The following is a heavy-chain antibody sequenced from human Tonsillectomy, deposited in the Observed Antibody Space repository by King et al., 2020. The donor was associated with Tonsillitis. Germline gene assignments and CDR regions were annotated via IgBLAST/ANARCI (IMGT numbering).Heavy chain of an antibody. D-gene: IGHD3-10*01. CDR1: GYTFTGYY. CDR3: ARDSELWFGENDY. J-gene: IGHJ4*02. Sequence: QLVQSGAEVKKPGASVKVSCKASGYTFTGYYMHWVRQAPGQGLEWLGWINPNSDGTNYAQKFQGRVTMTRDTSISTAYMELSRLRSDDTAVYYCARDSELWFGENDYWGQGTLVTVSS. CDR2: INPNSDGT. V-gene: IGHV1-2*02.